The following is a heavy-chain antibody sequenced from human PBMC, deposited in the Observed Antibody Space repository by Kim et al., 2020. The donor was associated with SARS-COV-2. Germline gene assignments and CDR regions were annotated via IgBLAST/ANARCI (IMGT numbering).Heavy chain of an antibody. J-gene: IGHJ6*02. CDR3: ARNKGYCSSTSCYPSRYYYYGMDV. D-gene: IGHD2-2*01. V-gene: IGHV5-51*01. Sequence: GESLKISCKGSGYSFTSYWIGWVRQMPGKGLEWMGIIYPGDSDTRYSPSFQGQVTISADKSISTAYLQWSSLKASDTAMYYCARNKGYCSSTSCYPSRYYYYGMDVWGQGTTVTVSS. CDR1: GYSFTSYW. CDR2: IYPGDSDT.